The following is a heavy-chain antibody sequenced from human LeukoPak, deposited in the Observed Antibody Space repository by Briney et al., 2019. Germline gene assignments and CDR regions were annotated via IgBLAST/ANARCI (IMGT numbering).Heavy chain of an antibody. D-gene: IGHD1-1*01. V-gene: IGHV3-48*02. J-gene: IGHJ4*02. Sequence: GGSLRLSRAASGFTFSSYSMNWVRQPPGKGLEWVSYISNSGKSIYYADSVKGRFTISRDNAKNSLDLQMSSLRDEDTAVYYCARDHDFALDYWGQGTLVTVSS. CDR3: ARDHDFALDY. CDR2: ISNSGKSI. CDR1: GFTFSSYS.